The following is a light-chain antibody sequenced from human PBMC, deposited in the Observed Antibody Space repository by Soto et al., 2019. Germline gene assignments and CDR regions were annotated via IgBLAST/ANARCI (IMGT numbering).Light chain of an antibody. CDR2: DVN. CDR1: SSDVGGYNY. J-gene: IGLJ3*02. Sequence: QSALTQPASVSGSPGQSITISYTGTSSDVGGYNYVSWYQQHPGRAPKLMIYDVNNRPSGVSNRFSGSKSGNTASLTISGLQAEDEADYYCSSYTSSSTDWVFGGGTKLTVL. V-gene: IGLV2-14*01. CDR3: SSYTSSSTDWV.